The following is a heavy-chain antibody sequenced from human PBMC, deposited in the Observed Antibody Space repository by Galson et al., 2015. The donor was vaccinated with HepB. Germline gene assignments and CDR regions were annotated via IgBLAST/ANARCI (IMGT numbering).Heavy chain of an antibody. CDR2: IKEDGSEK. CDR3: ARDSPQVGDAFDI. Sequence: SLRLSCAASRFIFSDYWMSWVRQAPGKGLEWVANIKEDGSEKYYVDSVKGRFTISRDNAKNSLYLQMNSLRAEDTAVYYCARDSPQVGDAFDIWGQGTMVTVSP. J-gene: IGHJ3*02. CDR1: RFIFSDYW. D-gene: IGHD1-26*01. V-gene: IGHV3-7*03.